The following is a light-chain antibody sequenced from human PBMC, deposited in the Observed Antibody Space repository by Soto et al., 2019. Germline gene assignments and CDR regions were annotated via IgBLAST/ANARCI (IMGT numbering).Light chain of an antibody. J-gene: IGLJ2*01. V-gene: IGLV6-57*04. CDR3: QSYDSSTLV. CDR1: SGSIASNY. Sequence: NFMLTQPHSVSESPGKTVTISCTRSSGSIASNYVQWYQQRPGSVPTTVIYEGNQRPSGVPDRCSGSTDGSSNSASLTISGLQTEDEADYYCQSYDSSTLVFGGGTKLTVL. CDR2: EGN.